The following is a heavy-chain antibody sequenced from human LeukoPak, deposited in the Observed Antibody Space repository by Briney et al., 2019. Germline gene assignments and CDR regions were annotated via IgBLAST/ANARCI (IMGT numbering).Heavy chain of an antibody. J-gene: IGHJ4*02. CDR2: IYHSGST. CDR3: ARVLGLVRGVIIITQKYYFDY. V-gene: IGHV4-4*02. CDR1: GFTFSSYA. Sequence: GALRLSCAASGFTFSSYAMHWVRQPPGKGLEWIGEIYHSGSTNYNPSLKSRVTISVDKYKNQFSLKLSSVTAADTAVYYCARVLGLVRGVIIITQKYYFDYWGQGTLVTVSS. D-gene: IGHD3-10*01.